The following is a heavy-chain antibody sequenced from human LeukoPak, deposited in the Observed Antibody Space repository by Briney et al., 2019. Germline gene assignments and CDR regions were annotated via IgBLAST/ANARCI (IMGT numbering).Heavy chain of an antibody. J-gene: IGHJ6*03. CDR1: GGSFSGYY. CDR2: INHSGST. V-gene: IGHV4-34*01. Sequence: SETLSLTCAVYGGSFSGYYWSWIRQPPGKGLEWIGEINHSGSTNYNPSLKSRVTISVGTSKNQFSLKLSSVTAADTAVYYCARGYVYYYMDVWGKGTTVTVSS. D-gene: IGHD3-16*01. CDR3: ARGYVYYYMDV.